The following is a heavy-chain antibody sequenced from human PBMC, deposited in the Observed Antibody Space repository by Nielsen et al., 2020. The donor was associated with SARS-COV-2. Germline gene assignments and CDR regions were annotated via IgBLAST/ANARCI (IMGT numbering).Heavy chain of an antibody. V-gene: IGHV5-51*01. D-gene: IGHD3-10*01. Sequence: PCMGSRYSFNRYLIRWVRQMPGKGLAWMGIIYPCDSDTRYSPSLQGQVTISADKSISTAYLQWGSLKASDTAMYYCASGSGSYVLVWGQGTLVTVSS. J-gene: IGHJ4*02. CDR1: RYSFNRYL. CDR3: ASGSGSYVLV. CDR2: IYPCDSDT.